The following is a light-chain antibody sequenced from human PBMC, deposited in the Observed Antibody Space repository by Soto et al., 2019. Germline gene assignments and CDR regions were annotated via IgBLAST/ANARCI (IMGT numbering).Light chain of an antibody. V-gene: IGLV4-69*01. J-gene: IGLJ1*01. CDR1: SGHSSYA. CDR3: QTWGTFYV. Sequence: QLVLTQSPSASASLGASVKLTCTLSSGHSSYAIAWHQQQPEKGPRYLMKLNSDGSHSKGDGIPDRFSGSSSGAERYLTISSLQSEDEADYYCQTWGTFYVFGTGTKVTVL. CDR2: LNSDGSH.